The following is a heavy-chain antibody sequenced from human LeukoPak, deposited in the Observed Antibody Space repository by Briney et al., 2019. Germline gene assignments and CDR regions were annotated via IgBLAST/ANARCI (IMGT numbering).Heavy chain of an antibody. J-gene: IGHJ4*02. CDR2: IYPGDSDT. V-gene: IGHV5-51*01. Sequence: GESLKISCKGSGYSFTNYWIGWVRQMPGKGLEWMGIIYPGDSDTRYSPSFQGQVTISADKSISTAYLQWSSLKASDTAMYYCARPNVGCSSTSCQLYYFDYWGQGTLVTVSS. CDR1: GYSFTNYW. D-gene: IGHD2-2*01. CDR3: ARPNVGCSSTSCQLYYFDY.